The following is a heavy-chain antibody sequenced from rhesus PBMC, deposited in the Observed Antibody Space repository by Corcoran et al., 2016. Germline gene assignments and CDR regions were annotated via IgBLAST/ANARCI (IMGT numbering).Heavy chain of an antibody. CDR2: ISGSSGST. CDR1: GGSVSSSNW. V-gene: IGHV4-65*01. D-gene: IGHD2-15*01. CDR3: ARQYCSSTYCSSTFDY. J-gene: IGHJ4*01. Sequence: QVQLQESGPGLVKPSETLSLPCAVSGGSVSSSNWWSWIRQPPGKGLEGLGYISGSSGSTYYNPSLKSRVTISTGTSKNQFSLKLSSVTAADTAVYYCARQYCSSTYCSSTFDYWGQGVLVTVSS.